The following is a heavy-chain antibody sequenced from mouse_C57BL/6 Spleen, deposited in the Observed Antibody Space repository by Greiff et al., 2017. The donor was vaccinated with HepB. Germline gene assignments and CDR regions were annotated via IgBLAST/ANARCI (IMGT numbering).Heavy chain of an antibody. CDR3: ARDGDYDYDRFAY. V-gene: IGHV1-80*01. CDR2: IYPGDGDT. Sequence: QVQLQQSGAELVKPGASVKISCKASGYAFSSYWMNWVKQRPGKGLEWIGQIYPGDGDTNYNGKFKGKATLTADKSSSTAYMQLSSLASEDSAFYFGARDGDYDYDRFAYWGQGTLVTVSA. J-gene: IGHJ3*01. CDR1: GYAFSSYW. D-gene: IGHD2-4*01.